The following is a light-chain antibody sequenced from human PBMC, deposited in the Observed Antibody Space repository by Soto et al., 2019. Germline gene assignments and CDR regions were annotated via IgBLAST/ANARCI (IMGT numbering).Light chain of an antibody. CDR2: GAS. Sequence: EIVLTQSPGTLSLSPGERATLSCRASQSVSSSYLAWYQQKPGQAPRLLIYGASSRATGIPDRFSGSGSGTDFTLTISRLEPEDSAVYYCQQYGSSPTTFGQEPKV. V-gene: IGKV3-20*01. CDR3: QQYGSSPTT. J-gene: IGKJ1*01. CDR1: QSVSSSY.